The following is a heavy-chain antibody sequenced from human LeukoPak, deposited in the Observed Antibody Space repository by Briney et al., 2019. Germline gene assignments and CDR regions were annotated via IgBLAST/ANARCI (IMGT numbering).Heavy chain of an antibody. Sequence: GGSLRLSCAASGFTFSSYTMDWVRQAPGKGLEWVSYISSSGSTIYYADSVKGRFTISRDNAKNSLYLQMNSLRAEDTAVYYCARHYYYGSGTDYWGQGTLVTVSS. V-gene: IGHV3-48*04. CDR2: ISSSGSTI. J-gene: IGHJ4*02. D-gene: IGHD3-10*01. CDR1: GFTFSSYT. CDR3: ARHYYYGSGTDY.